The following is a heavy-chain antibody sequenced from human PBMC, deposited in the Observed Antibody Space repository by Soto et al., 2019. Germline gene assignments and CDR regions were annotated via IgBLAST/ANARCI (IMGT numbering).Heavy chain of an antibody. Sequence: GGALRLSCAASGFTFSSYAMHWVRQVPGKGLEWVAVISYDGSNKYYADCVKGRFTISRDNSKNTLHMQMNNTRAEDTAVYYCARDWDSSIAARFGVPYNYYGMDVWRQGTTVTVSS. CDR2: ISYDGSNK. J-gene: IGHJ6*02. CDR3: ARDWDSSIAARFGVPYNYYGMDV. D-gene: IGHD6-6*01. V-gene: IGHV3-30-3*01. CDR1: GFTFSSYA.